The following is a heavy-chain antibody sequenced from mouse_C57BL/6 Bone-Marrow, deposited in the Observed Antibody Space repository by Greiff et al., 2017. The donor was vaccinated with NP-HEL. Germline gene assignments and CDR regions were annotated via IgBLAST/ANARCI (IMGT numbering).Heavy chain of an antibody. CDR2: IWTGGGT. CDR3: ARESHYYGSSPFAY. J-gene: IGHJ3*01. CDR1: GFSLTSYA. Sequence: VQLQESGPGLVAPSQSLSIPCTVSGFSLTSYAISWVRQPPGKGLEWLGVIWTGGGTNYNSALKSSLSISKDNSKSQVFLKMNSLQTDDTARYYCARESHYYGSSPFAYWGQGTLVTVSA. V-gene: IGHV2-9-1*01. D-gene: IGHD1-1*01.